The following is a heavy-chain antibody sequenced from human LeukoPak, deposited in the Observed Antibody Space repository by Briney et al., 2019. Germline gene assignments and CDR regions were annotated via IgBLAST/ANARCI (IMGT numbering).Heavy chain of an antibody. CDR1: GFTFSSYA. CDR2: IGGSGGST. CDR3: AKGCSGGSCYVRFDY. Sequence: QAGGSLRLSCAASGFTFSSYAMSWVRQAPGKGLEWVSGIGGSGGSTYYADSVKGGFTISRDNSKNTLYLQMNSLSAEDTAVYYCAKGCSGGSCYVRFDYWGQGTLVTVSS. V-gene: IGHV3-23*01. D-gene: IGHD2-15*01. J-gene: IGHJ4*02.